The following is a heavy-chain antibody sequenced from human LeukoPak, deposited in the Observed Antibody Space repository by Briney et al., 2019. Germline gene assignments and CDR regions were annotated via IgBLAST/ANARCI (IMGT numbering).Heavy chain of an antibody. CDR1: GFTVSSNY. V-gene: IGHV3-66*04. J-gene: IGHJ4*02. Sequence: PGGSLRLSCAASGFTVSSNYMSWVRQAPGKGLEWVSVIYSGGGTYYADSVKGRFTISRDNSKNTLYLQMNSLRAEDTAVYYCARQVRYFDWLSEPFDYWGQGTLVTVSS. CDR2: IYSGGGT. D-gene: IGHD3-9*01. CDR3: ARQVRYFDWLSEPFDY.